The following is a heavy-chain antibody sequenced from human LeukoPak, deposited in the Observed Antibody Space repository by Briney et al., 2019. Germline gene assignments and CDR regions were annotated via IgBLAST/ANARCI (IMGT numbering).Heavy chain of an antibody. CDR2: IYSGGST. J-gene: IGHJ4*02. Sequence: GGSLRLSCAASGFTFSSYWMHWVRQAPGKGLEWVSVIYSGGSTYYADSVKGRFTISRDNSKNTLYLQMNSLRAEDTAVYYCARDRRGYSYGYSYWGQGTLVTVSS. V-gene: IGHV3-66*01. D-gene: IGHD5-18*01. CDR3: ARDRRGYSYGYSY. CDR1: GFTFSSYW.